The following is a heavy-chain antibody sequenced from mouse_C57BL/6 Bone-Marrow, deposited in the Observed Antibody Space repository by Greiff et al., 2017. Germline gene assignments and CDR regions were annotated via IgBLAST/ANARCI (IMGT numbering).Heavy chain of an antibody. J-gene: IGHJ1*03. CDR1: GFTFSSYG. CDR3: ARRGDGRDWYFDV. V-gene: IGHV5-6*02. Sequence: EVKLVESGGDLVKPGGSLKLSCAASGFTFSSYGMSWVRQTPDKRLEWVATISSGGSYTYYPDSVKGRFTISRDHAKNTLYLQMSSLKSEDTAMYYCARRGDGRDWYFDVWGTGTTVTVSS. CDR2: ISSGGSYT.